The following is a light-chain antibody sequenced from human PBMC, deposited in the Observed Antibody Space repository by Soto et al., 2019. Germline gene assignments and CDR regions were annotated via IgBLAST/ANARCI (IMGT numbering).Light chain of an antibody. CDR2: QSP. Sequence: EIVLTKSPATLSSFPGDRVTLSCRASQYINSGVAWYQQRPGQPPRRLISQSPLRPAGIPARFSASGSGTDFNLRSSDVQPEDFALYYCHQRQRGARKFGQGLKGDI. CDR1: QYINSG. CDR3: HQRQRGARK. J-gene: IGKJ1*01. V-gene: IGKV3-11*01.